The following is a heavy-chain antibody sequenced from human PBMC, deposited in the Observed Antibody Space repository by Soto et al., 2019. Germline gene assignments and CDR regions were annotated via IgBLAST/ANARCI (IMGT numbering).Heavy chain of an antibody. CDR1: GGSISSYY. CDR3: ARDTFMGATSGHDAFDI. V-gene: IGHV4-59*01. Sequence: PSETLSLTCTVSGGSISSYYWSWIRQPPGKGLEWIGYIYYSGSTNYNPSLKSRVTISVDTSKNQFSLKLSSVTAADTAVYYCARDTFMGATSGHDAFDIWGQGTMVTVSS. D-gene: IGHD1-26*01. J-gene: IGHJ3*02. CDR2: IYYSGST.